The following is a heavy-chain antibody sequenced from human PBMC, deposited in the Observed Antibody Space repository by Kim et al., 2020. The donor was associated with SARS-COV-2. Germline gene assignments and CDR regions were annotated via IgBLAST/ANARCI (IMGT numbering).Heavy chain of an antibody. CDR1: GGSFSSCSYH. CDR3: ALVTRVLFFGVSFFD. Sequence: SETLSLTCTVSGGSFSSCSYHWSRIRQPPGQGLESIGYFYYSGSNNYNPSLNSLATISVDTSNNLFSLKLSPLTAAATAVYYFALVTRVLFFGVSFFD. CDR2: FYYSGSN. D-gene: IGHD3-10*01. V-gene: IGHV4-61*01. J-gene: IGHJ4*01.